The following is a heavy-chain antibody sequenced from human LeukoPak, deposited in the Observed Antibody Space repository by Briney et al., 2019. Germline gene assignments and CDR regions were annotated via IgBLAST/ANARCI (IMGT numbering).Heavy chain of an antibody. CDR1: GGSISSSSYY. CDR2: IYYSGST. Sequence: SETLSLTCTVSGGSISSSSYYWGWIRQPPGKGLEWIGSIYYSGSTYYNPSLKSRVTISVDTSKNQFSLKLSSVTAADTAVYYCARALRLRYSDWLPRDFDYWGQGTLVTVSS. V-gene: IGHV4-39*07. D-gene: IGHD3-9*01. CDR3: ARALRLRYSDWLPRDFDY. J-gene: IGHJ4*02.